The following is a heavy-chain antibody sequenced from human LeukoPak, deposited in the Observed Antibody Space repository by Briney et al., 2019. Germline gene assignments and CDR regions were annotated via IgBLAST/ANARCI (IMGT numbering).Heavy chain of an antibody. V-gene: IGHV3-23*01. CDR1: GFTFSSYA. D-gene: IGHD2-15*01. Sequence: PGGSLRLSCAASGFTFSSYAMSWVRQAPGKGLEWVSAISGSGGSTYYADSVKGRFTISRDNSKNTLYLQMNSLRAEDTAVYYCAKDTGYCSGGSCYWFPLGYWGQGTLVTVSS. CDR2: ISGSGGST. CDR3: AKDTGYCSGGSCYWFPLGY. J-gene: IGHJ4*02.